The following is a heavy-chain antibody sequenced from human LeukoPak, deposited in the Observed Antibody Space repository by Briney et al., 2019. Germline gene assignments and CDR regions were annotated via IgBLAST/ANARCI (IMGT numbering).Heavy chain of an antibody. J-gene: IGHJ6*03. CDR1: GGSFSGYY. D-gene: IGHD3-10*01. CDR2: IYYSGST. Sequence: SETLSLTCAVYGGSFSGYYWSWIRQPPGKGLEWIGNIYYSGSTYYNPSLKSRVTISLDTSKNQFSLKLSSVTAADTAVYYCASVRRGFGESSKYYAYYYMGVWGKGTTVTISS. V-gene: IGHV4-34*01. CDR3: ASVRRGFGESSKYYAYYYMGV.